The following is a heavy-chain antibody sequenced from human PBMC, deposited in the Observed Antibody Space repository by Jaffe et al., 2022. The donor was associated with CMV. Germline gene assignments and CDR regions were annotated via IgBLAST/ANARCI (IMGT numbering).Heavy chain of an antibody. J-gene: IGHJ5*02. CDR3: ARVSYYYDSSGYYLIWFDP. V-gene: IGHV4-59*01. Sequence: QVQLQESGPGLVKPSETLSLTCTVSGGSISSYYWSWIRQPPGKGLEWIGYIYYSGSTNYNPSLKSRVTISVDTSKNQFSLKLSSVTAADTAVYYCARVSYYYDSSGYYLIWFDPWGQGTLVTVSS. D-gene: IGHD3-22*01. CDR1: GGSISSYY. CDR2: IYYSGST.